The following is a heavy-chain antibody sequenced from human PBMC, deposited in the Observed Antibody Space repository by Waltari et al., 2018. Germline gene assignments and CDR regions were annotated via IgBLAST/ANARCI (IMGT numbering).Heavy chain of an antibody. CDR1: GFSFSGYA. CDR2: FRIGTRSNK. CDR3: ARERAWTGGFDF. V-gene: IGHV3-21*01. D-gene: IGHD1-1*01. Sequence: DVLLVESGGGLVKPGGSLRLSCVGSGFSFSGYAMNWVRQAPGQGLRWVASFRIGTRSNKDYADAVKGRFTISRDDGKDSVYLQMNSLRVEDTAIYFCARERAWTGGFDFWGHGTPVTVSS. J-gene: IGHJ4*03.